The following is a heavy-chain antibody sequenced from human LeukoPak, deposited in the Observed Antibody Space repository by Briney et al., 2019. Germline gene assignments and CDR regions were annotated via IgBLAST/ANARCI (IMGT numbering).Heavy chain of an antibody. CDR1: GFTFSSYG. V-gene: IGHV3-30*02. CDR3: ARGGGYFDY. Sequence: GGSRRLSCAASGFTFSSYGMHWVRQAPGKGLEWVAFIRYDGSNKYYADSVKGRFTISRDNAKNSLYLQMNSLRAEDTAVYYCARGGGYFDYWGQGTLVTVSS. D-gene: IGHD3-16*01. J-gene: IGHJ4*02. CDR2: IRYDGSNK.